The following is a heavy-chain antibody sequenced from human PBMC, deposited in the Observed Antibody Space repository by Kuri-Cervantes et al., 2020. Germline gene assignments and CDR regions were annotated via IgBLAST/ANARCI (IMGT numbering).Heavy chain of an antibody. J-gene: IGHJ4*02. CDR2: ISYDGSNK. Sequence: GESLKISCAASGFTFSSYAMHWVRQAPGKGLEWVAVISYDGSNKYYADSVKGRFTISRDNAKNTLYLQMNNLRAEDTAVYYCARLRDFWSGYYSPAGDYWGQGTLVTVSS. D-gene: IGHD3-3*01. CDR3: ARLRDFWSGYYSPAGDY. V-gene: IGHV3-30-3*01. CDR1: GFTFSSYA.